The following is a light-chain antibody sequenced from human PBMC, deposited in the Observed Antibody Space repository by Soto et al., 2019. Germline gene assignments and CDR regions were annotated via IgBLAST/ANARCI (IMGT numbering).Light chain of an antibody. CDR1: SGDVGLYNY. Sequence: QSALTQPASVSGSPGQSITISCTGTSGDVGLYNYVSWYQQYPGKAPKLMIYEVSNRPSGLSNRFSGSKSGNTASLTISGLQAEDEADYYCSSHTSSSTLIFGGGTKVTVL. V-gene: IGLV2-14*01. CDR3: SSHTSSSTLI. J-gene: IGLJ2*01. CDR2: EVS.